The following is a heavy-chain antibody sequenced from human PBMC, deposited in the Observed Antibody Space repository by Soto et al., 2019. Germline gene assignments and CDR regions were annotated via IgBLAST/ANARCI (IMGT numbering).Heavy chain of an antibody. D-gene: IGHD2-15*01. CDR2: ISGSGGST. CDR1: GFTFSDSY. V-gene: IGHV3-11*01. CDR3: AKDLSVVIGGVY. J-gene: IGHJ4*02. Sequence: QVQLVESGGGLVKPGGSLRLSCAASGFTFSDSYMTWIRQAPGKGLEWISYISGSGGSTYYADSVKGRFTISRDNSKNTLYLQMNSLRAEDTAVYYCAKDLSVVIGGVYWGQGTLVTVSS.